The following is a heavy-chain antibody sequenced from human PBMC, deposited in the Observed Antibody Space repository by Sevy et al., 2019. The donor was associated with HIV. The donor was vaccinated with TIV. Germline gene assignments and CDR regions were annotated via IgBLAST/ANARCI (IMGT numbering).Heavy chain of an antibody. CDR1: GFTFSSYA. Sequence: GGSLRLSCAASGFTFSSYAMSWVRQAPGKGLEWVTAIRGSGSSTYYAASVKGRFTISRDNSKNPLYLRMNSLRAEDTAVYYCAKSINDGDYEGFDYWGQGTLVTVSS. CDR2: IRGSGSST. D-gene: IGHD4-17*01. CDR3: AKSINDGDYEGFDY. J-gene: IGHJ4*02. V-gene: IGHV3-23*01.